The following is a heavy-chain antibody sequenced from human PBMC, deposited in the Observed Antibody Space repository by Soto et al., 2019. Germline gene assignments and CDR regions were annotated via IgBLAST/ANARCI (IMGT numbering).Heavy chain of an antibody. CDR3: ARVAPKLNHDSSGYYWGYFDY. V-gene: IGHV3-30-3*01. CDR1: GFTFSSYA. CDR2: ISYDGSNK. Sequence: QVQLVESGGGVVQPGRSLRLSCAASGFTFSSYAMHWVRQAPGKGLEWVAVISYDGSNKYYADSVKGRFTISRDNSKNTLYLQMNSLRAEDTAVYYCARVAPKLNHDSSGYYWGYFDYWGQGTLVTVSS. J-gene: IGHJ4*02. D-gene: IGHD3-22*01.